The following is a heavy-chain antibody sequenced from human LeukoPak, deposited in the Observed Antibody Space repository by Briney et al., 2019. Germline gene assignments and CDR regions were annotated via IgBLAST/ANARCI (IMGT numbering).Heavy chain of an antibody. V-gene: IGHV4-39*01. CDR1: GGSISSSSYY. CDR3: ARDKYTTSSGASSEFDY. J-gene: IGHJ4*02. D-gene: IGHD6-6*01. CDR2: IYYSGST. Sequence: SETLSLTCTVSGGSISSSSYYWGWIRQPPGKGLEWIGGIYYSGSTYYNPSLKSRVTISVDTSRNQFSLKMTSVTAADTAVFYCARDKYTTSSGASSEFDYWGQGTLVIVSS.